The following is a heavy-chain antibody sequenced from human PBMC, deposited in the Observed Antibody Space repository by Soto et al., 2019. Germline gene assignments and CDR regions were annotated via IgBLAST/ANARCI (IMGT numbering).Heavy chain of an antibody. CDR2: IYYSGST. CDR3: ARHGGVAAVGTSNWFDP. D-gene: IGHD6-13*01. J-gene: IGHJ5*02. V-gene: IGHV4-59*01. CDR1: GGSISSYY. Sequence: SETLSLTCTVSGGSISSYYWSWIRQPPGKGLEWIGYIYYSGSTNYNPSLKSRVTISVDTSKNQFSLKLSSVTAADTAVYYCARHGGVAAVGTSNWFDPWGQGTLVTVSS.